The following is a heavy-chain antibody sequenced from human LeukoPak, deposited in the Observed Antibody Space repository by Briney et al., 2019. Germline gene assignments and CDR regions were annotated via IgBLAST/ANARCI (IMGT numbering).Heavy chain of an antibody. CDR1: GGTFSSYA. CDR2: IIPIFGTA. V-gene: IGHV1-69*13. D-gene: IGHD6-6*01. J-gene: IGHJ3*02. Sequence: GASVKVSCEASGGTFSSYAISWVRQAPGQGLEWMGGIIPIFGTANYAQKFQGRVTITADESTSTAYMELSSLRSEDTAVYYCARDHSSSGSKPDAFDIWGQGTMVTVSS. CDR3: ARDHSSSGSKPDAFDI.